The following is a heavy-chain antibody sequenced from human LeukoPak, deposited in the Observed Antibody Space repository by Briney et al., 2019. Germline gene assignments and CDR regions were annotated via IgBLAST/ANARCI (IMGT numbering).Heavy chain of an antibody. Sequence: GGSLRLSCAASGFTFSSYAMSWVRQPPGKGLEWVSAISGSGGSTYYADSVKGRFTISRDNSKNTLYLQMNSLSAEDTAVYYCAKVSRPEMATISFEYWGQGTLVTVSS. CDR1: GFTFSSYA. V-gene: IGHV3-23*01. D-gene: IGHD5-24*01. CDR2: ISGSGGST. CDR3: AKVSRPEMATISFEY. J-gene: IGHJ4*02.